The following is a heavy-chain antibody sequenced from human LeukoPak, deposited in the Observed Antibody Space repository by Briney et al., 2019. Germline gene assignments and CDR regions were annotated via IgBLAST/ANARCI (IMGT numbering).Heavy chain of an antibody. CDR3: ARSTFSDYDSSGYYPIFDY. CDR1: GYTFTSYY. V-gene: IGHV1-46*01. CDR2: INPSGGST. J-gene: IGHJ4*02. D-gene: IGHD3-22*01. Sequence: GASVKVSCKASGYTFTSYYMHWVRQAPGQGLEWMGIINPSGGSTSYAQKFQGRVTMTRDTSTSTVYMELSSLRSEDTAVYYCARSTFSDYDSSGYYPIFDYWGQGTLVTVSS.